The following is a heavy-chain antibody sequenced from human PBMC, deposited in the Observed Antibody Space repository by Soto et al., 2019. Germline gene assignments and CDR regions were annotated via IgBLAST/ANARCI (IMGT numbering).Heavy chain of an antibody. J-gene: IGHJ6*02. CDR2: IIPIFGKA. D-gene: IGHD3-16*01. CDR1: GGTFSNYP. V-gene: IGHV1-69*01. Sequence: QVQLVQSGAEVKKPGSSVKVSCKASGGTFSNYPITWVRRAPGQGLEWLGGIIPIFGKADYTQKFQGRVTITADEPTCTAYMEISSLRSEATAVYYCASGGEYYDENLPHYYFFGMHVWGPGTTVTVSS. CDR3: ASGGEYYDENLPHYYFFGMHV.